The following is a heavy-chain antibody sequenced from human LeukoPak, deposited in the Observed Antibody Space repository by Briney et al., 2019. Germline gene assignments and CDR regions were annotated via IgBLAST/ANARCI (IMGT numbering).Heavy chain of an antibody. V-gene: IGHV3-23*01. Sequence: PGGSLRLSCAASGFTFSDFAMTWVRQAHGKGLEWVSTLSGSGATVYYADSVKGRCTISRDNSKNTLYLQMNSLRAEDTAVYYCTRLEGVAYGMDVWGQGTTVTVSS. J-gene: IGHJ6*02. CDR1: GFTFSDFA. CDR3: TRLEGVAYGMDV. CDR2: LSGSGATV.